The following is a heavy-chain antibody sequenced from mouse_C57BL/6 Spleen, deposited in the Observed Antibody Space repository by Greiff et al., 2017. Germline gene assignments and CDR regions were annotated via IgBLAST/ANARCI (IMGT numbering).Heavy chain of an antibody. CDR3: TESSHYYAMDY. Sequence: EVKVEESGGGLVQPGGSMKLSCVASGFTFSNYWMNWVRQSPEKGLEWVAQIRLKSDNYATHYAESVKGRFTISRDDSKSRVYLQMNNLRAEDTGIYYCTESSHYYAMDYWGQGTSVTVSS. V-gene: IGHV6-3*01. CDR2: IRLKSDNYAT. J-gene: IGHJ4*01. CDR1: GFTFSNYW. D-gene: IGHD1-1*01.